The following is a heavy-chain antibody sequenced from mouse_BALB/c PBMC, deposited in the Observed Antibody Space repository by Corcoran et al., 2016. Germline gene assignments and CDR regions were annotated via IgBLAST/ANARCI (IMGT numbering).Heavy chain of an antibody. CDR1: GYTFTSYW. J-gene: IGHJ2*01. D-gene: IGHD2-1*01. CDR3: ARNYGNYFDY. CDR2: INPSTGYT. Sequence: QVQLQQSGAELMKPGASVKISCKATGYTFTSYWMHWVKQRPGQGLEWIGYINPSTGYTEYNQKFKDKATLTADKSSSTAYMQLSSLTSEDSAVYYCARNYGNYFDYWGQGTTLTVSS. V-gene: IGHV1S26*01.